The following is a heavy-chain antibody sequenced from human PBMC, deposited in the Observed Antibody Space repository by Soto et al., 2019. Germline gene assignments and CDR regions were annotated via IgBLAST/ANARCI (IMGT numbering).Heavy chain of an antibody. V-gene: IGHV4-39*01. D-gene: IGHD5-12*01. CDR1: GGSISSSSYY. J-gene: IGHJ6*03. CDR2: FYYSGST. CDR3: ARISVASRYMDV. Sequence: SETLSLTCTVSGGSISSSSYYWGWIRQSPGKGLEWIGSFYYSGSTYYSPSLKGRVTISGDTSKKQISLRLSSVTATDTAVYYCARISVASRYMDVWGKGSTVTVS.